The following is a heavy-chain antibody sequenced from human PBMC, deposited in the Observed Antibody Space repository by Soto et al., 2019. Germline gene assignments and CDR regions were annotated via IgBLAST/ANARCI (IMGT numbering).Heavy chain of an antibody. CDR1: GYTFTSYY. CDR2: INPSGGST. J-gene: IGHJ4*02. V-gene: IGHV1-46*01. Sequence: ASVKVSCKASGYTFTSYYMHWVRQAPGQGLEWMGIINPSGGSTSYAQKFQGRVTMTRDTSTSTVYMELSSLRSEDTAVYYCARRGMKGTITEPYCFDYWGQGSLVRVSS. D-gene: IGHD1-1*01. CDR3: ARRGMKGTITEPYCFDY.